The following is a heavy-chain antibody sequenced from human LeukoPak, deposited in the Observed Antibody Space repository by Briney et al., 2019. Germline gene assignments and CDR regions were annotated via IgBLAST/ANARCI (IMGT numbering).Heavy chain of an antibody. D-gene: IGHD4-11*01. Sequence: PGTSLTLSCAASGFTFGHFGMHWVRQAPGKGLEWVAVIWSDATNRYYADSVKGRFTISRDNFKTTVSLEMNSLRAEDTAGYYCAKDAQRGFGYSNSLEYWGQGSLVIVSS. CDR3: AKDAQRGFGYSNSLEY. J-gene: IGHJ4*02. V-gene: IGHV3-33*06. CDR1: GFTFGHFG. CDR2: IWSDATNR.